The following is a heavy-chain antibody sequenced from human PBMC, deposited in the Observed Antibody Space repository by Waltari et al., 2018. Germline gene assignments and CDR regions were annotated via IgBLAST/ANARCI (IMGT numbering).Heavy chain of an antibody. CDR3: ARLAALRSNDQNYYGMDV. CDR2: IYYSGST. Sequence: QVQLQESGPGLVKPSETLSLTCTVSGGSISSHYWSWIRQPPGKGLEWIGYIYYSGSTNYNPSLKSRVTISVDTSKNQFSLKLSSVTAADTAVYYCARLAALRSNDQNYYGMDVWGQGTTVTVSS. V-gene: IGHV4-59*11. D-gene: IGHD6-13*01. CDR1: GGSISSHY. J-gene: IGHJ6*02.